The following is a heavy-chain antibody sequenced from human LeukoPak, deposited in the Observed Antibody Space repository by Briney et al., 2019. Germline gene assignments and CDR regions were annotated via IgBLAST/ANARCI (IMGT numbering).Heavy chain of an antibody. CDR3: ARVFGGHEIGF. J-gene: IGHJ4*02. CDR2: MNPKSGNT. Sequence: ASVRIYCQAYCYTITTYDINWVRQGTGHGLEWMGWMNPKSGNTAYAQKFQGRATMTRNTSIDTAYLEMSSLRSEDTAMYYCARVFGGHEIGFWGQGTQVTVSS. D-gene: IGHD5-12*01. V-gene: IGHV1-8*01. CDR1: CYTITTYD.